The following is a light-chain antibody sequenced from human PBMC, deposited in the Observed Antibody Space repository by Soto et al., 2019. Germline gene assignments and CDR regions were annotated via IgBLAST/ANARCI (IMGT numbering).Light chain of an antibody. CDR1: SSDVGAYDF. CDR3: SSYTSRSTRV. Sequence: QSALTQPASVSGSPGQSITISCTGTSSDVGAYDFVSWYQQHPDKAPKLMIYEVSNRPSGVSNRFSGSKSVNTATLTISGLTAEDEADYYCSSYTSRSTRVFGTGTKLTVL. CDR2: EVS. V-gene: IGLV2-14*03. J-gene: IGLJ1*01.